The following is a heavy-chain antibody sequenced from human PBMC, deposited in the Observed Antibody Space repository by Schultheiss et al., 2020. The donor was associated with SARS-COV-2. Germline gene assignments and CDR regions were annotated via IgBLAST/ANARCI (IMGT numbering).Heavy chain of an antibody. J-gene: IGHJ4*02. D-gene: IGHD3-22*01. V-gene: IGHV4-39*07. CDR1: GGSISSGGYY. CDR2: IYHSGST. CDR3: ARGPMIVARKPLYFDY. Sequence: SQTLSLTCAVSGGSISSGGYYWSWIRQPPGKWLEWIGSIYHSGSTYYNPSLKSRVTISVDKSKNQFSLKLSSVTAADTAVYYCARGPMIVARKPLYFDYWGQGTLVTVAS.